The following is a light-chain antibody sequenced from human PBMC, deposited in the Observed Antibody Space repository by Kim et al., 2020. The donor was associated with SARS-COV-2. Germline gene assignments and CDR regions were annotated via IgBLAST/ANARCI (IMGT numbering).Light chain of an antibody. Sequence: IQLTQSPSSLSASVGDRVTITCRASQDISSYVAWYQQKPGKAPKLLIYAASTLQSGVPSRFSGSGSGTDFTLTISGLQTEDFATYYCQQLHTYPWTFGQGTKVDIK. CDR2: AAS. CDR1: QDISSY. J-gene: IGKJ1*01. CDR3: QQLHTYPWT. V-gene: IGKV1-9*01.